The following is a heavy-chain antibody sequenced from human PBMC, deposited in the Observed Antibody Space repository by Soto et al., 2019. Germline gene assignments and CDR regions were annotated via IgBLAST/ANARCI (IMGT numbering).Heavy chain of an antibody. CDR2: IDPNSGGT. V-gene: IGHV1-2*04. D-gene: IGHD5-12*01. J-gene: IGHJ6*02. CDR1: GYTCTVYY. Sequence: ALVKVYWKASGYTCTVYYVRWGRPDPGQGLEWMGWIDPNSGGTNYGQKCQGWVTMTRDTSISTAYMELSRLRCDDTAVYYCAREQRWLQSGYYGMDVWGQGTTVTGS. CDR3: AREQRWLQSGYYGMDV.